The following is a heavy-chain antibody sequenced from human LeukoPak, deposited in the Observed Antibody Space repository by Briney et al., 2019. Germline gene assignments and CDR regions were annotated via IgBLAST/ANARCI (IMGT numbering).Heavy chain of an antibody. J-gene: IGHJ5*02. CDR2: ISYGGSNK. CDR3: ARDPARRQSYYDIMTGSPNWFDP. Sequence: PGGSLSLSCAASGFTSSSFAMHWVRQAPGKGLEWVAVISYGGSNKYYADSVRGRFTISRDNSKNTLYLKMNSLRAEEMAVYYCARDPARRQSYYDIMTGSPNWFDPWGQGTLVTVSS. V-gene: IGHV3-30-3*01. CDR1: GFTSSSFA. D-gene: IGHD3-9*01.